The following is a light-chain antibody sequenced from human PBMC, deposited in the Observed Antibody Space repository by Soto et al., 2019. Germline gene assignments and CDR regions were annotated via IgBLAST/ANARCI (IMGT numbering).Light chain of an antibody. Sequence: QSVLTQPPSVSGAPGQRVTISCTGSSSNIGAGYDVHWYQQLPGTAPKLLIYGNHNRPSGVPDRISGSRSATSASLAITGLQAEDEADYYCQSYDSSLSGSVFGGGTQLTVL. V-gene: IGLV1-40*01. CDR1: SSNIGAGYD. J-gene: IGLJ3*02. CDR2: GNH. CDR3: QSYDSSLSGSV.